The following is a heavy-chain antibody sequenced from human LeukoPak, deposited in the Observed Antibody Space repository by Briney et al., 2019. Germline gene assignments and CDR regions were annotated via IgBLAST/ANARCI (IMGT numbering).Heavy chain of an antibody. CDR3: ARGSWDY. CDR1: GGSFSGYY. J-gene: IGHJ4*02. Sequence: SETLSLTCAVYGGSFSGYYWSWIRQPPGKGLEWIGEINHSGSTNYNPSLKSRVTISVDTSKNQFSLKLSSVTAADTAVYCCARGSWDYWGQGTLVTVSS. CDR2: INHSGST. V-gene: IGHV4-34*01.